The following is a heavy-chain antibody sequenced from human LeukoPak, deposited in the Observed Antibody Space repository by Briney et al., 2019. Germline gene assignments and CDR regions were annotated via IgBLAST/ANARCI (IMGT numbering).Heavy chain of an antibody. CDR1: GFTFSSYG. V-gene: IGHV3-30*18. D-gene: IGHD6-19*01. CDR2: ISYNGINE. CDR3: AKVRWDNSGWYYLDS. J-gene: IGHJ4*02. Sequence: GRSLRLSCAASGFTFSSYGMHWVRQAPGKGLEWMAVISYNGINEYYADSVKGRFTISRDNSKSTLLLQMNSLRAEDTAVYYCAKVRWDNSGWYYLDSWGQGTLVTVSS.